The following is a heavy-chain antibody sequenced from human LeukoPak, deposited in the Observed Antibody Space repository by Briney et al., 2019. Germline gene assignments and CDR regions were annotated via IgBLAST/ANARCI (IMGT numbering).Heavy chain of an antibody. D-gene: IGHD2-8*02. J-gene: IGHJ4*02. CDR1: GLSVSSNF. CDR2: IYGGGST. CDR3: ARDFGGVGYFDY. Sequence: PGGSLRLSCAATGLSVSSNFMSWVRQAPGKGLEWVSVIYGGGSTYYADSVKGRFTISRDNAKNSLYLQMNSLRAEDTAVYYCARDFGGVGYFDYWGQGTLVTVSS. V-gene: IGHV3-53*01.